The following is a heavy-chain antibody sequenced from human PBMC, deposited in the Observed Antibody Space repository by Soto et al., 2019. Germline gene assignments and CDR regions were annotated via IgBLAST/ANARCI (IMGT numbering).Heavy chain of an antibody. V-gene: IGHV3-30*18. CDR1: GFTFSSYG. J-gene: IGHJ5*02. D-gene: IGHD3-3*01. CDR2: IKSDGTNK. Sequence: QVKLVESGGTVVQPGRSLRLSCAASGFTFSSYGMHWVRQAPGKGLEWVAVIKSDGTNKYYTDSVKGRFTISRDNSKKIRYLQMSNLRPEDTAGYYCAKPRSSWEWPPFDPWGRGTLVTGSP. CDR3: AKPRSSWEWPPFDP.